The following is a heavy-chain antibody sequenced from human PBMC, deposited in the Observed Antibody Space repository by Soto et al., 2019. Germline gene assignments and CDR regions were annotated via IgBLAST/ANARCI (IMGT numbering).Heavy chain of an antibody. CDR3: ARLPWIAAAGQPLFVDY. CDR1: GGSISSSSYY. V-gene: IGHV4-39*01. D-gene: IGHD6-13*01. Sequence: SETLSLTCTVSGGSISSSSYYLGWIRQPPGKGLEWIGSIYYSGSTYYNPSLKSRVTISVDTSKNQFSLKLSSVTAADTAVYYCARLPWIAAAGQPLFVDYWGQGTLVTVSS. J-gene: IGHJ4*02. CDR2: IYYSGST.